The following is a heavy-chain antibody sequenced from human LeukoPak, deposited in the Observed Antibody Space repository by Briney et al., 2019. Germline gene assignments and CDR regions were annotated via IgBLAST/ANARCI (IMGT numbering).Heavy chain of an antibody. D-gene: IGHD5-12*01. V-gene: IGHV1-69*13. CDR1: GGTFSSYA. J-gene: IGHJ4*02. CDR2: IIPIFGTA. CDR3: ATGTGTSGYGYY. Sequence: ASVKVSCKASGGTFSSYAISWVRQAPGQGLEWMGGIIPIFGTANYAQKFQGRVTITADESTSTAYMELSSLRSEDPAVYYCATGTGTSGYGYYWGQGTLVTVSS.